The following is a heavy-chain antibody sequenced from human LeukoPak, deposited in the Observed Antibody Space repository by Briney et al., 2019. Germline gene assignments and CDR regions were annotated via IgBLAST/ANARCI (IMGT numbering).Heavy chain of an antibody. D-gene: IGHD1-26*01. Sequence: GGSLRLSCAASGFTFSSYEMNWVRQAPGKGLEWVSYVSISGSTIYYADSVKGRFTISRDNAKKSVHLQMNSLRAEDTAVYYCARQAEWDLVFAYWGQGTLVTVSS. CDR2: VSISGSTI. J-gene: IGHJ4*02. CDR1: GFTFSSYE. CDR3: ARQAEWDLVFAY. V-gene: IGHV3-48*03.